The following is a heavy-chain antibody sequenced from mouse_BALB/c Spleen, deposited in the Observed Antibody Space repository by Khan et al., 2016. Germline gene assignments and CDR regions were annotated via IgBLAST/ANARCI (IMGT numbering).Heavy chain of an antibody. J-gene: IGHJ4*01. CDR2: ISDGGSYT. V-gene: IGHV5-4*02. CDR3: ASDGDDGYYDAMDY. D-gene: IGHD2-3*01. Sequence: EVELVESGGGLVKPGGSLKLSCAASGFTFSDYYMYWVRQTPEKRLEWVATISDGGSYTYYPDSVKGRFTISRDNAKNNLYLQMSSLKSEDTAMYYCASDGDDGYYDAMDYWGQGTSVTVSS. CDR1: GFTFSDYY.